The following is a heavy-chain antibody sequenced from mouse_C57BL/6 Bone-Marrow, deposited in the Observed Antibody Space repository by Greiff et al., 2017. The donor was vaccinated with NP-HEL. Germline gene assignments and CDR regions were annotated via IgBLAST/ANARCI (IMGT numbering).Heavy chain of an antibody. CDR1: KYKFPSLA. CDR3: ARHGRRMDY. Sequence: EVKLMESGGGLVQPGESLKLSCESNKYKFPSLACFWFRRTPEKRLELVAAINSDGGSTYYPDTMERRFIISRDNTKKTLYLQMSSLRSEDTALYYCARHGRRMDYWGQGTSVTVSS. CDR2: INSDGGST. V-gene: IGHV5-2*01. J-gene: IGHJ4*01.